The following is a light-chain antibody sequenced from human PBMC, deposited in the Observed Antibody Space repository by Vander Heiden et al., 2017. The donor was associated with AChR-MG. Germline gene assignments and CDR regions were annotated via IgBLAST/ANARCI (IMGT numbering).Light chain of an antibody. Sequence: QSALTQPASVSGAPGQSITISCTGTSSDVGGYNYVSWDQQHPGKAPKLMIYDVSNRPSGVSNRFSGSKSGNTASLTISGLQAEDEADYYCSSYTSSSTLSVVFGGGTKLT. CDR1: SSDVGGYNY. CDR2: DVS. CDR3: SSYTSSSTLSVV. V-gene: IGLV2-14*01. J-gene: IGLJ2*01.